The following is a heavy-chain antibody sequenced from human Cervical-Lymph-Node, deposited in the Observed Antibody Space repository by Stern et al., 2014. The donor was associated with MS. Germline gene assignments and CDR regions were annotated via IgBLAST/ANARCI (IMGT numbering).Heavy chain of an antibody. CDR2: INRDGSST. CDR1: GSTFSSYW. J-gene: IGHJ5*02. D-gene: IGHD1-26*01. V-gene: IGHV3-74*02. Sequence: EVQLVESGGGLVQPGGTLRLPCAASGSTFSSYWLPWFRQAPGKGLAGGSRINRDGSSTGYADSVKGRFTISRDNAKNTLYLQMNSLRADDTAVYYGASSGGPNWFAPWGQGTLVTVSS. CDR3: ASSGGPNWFAP.